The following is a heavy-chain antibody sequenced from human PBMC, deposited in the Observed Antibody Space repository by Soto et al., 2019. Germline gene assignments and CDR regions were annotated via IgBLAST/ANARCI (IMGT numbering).Heavy chain of an antibody. J-gene: IGHJ5*01. CDR2: IHHSGSI. V-gene: IGHV4-59*01. CDR1: GGSTSDSY. CDR3: ARGYDWFDP. Sequence: SETLSLTCSVSGGSTSDSYWSWIRQPPGKGLQWIAYIHHSGSIYYNPSLKSRATISIDTSKNHFSLNLASVTGADTAVYYCARGYDWFDPWGQGTLVTVSS. D-gene: IGHD1-1*01.